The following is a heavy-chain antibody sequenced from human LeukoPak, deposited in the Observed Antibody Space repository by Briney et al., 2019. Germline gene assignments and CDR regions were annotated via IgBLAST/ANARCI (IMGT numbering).Heavy chain of an antibody. V-gene: IGHV3-33*08. D-gene: IGHD3-16*01. CDR1: GFTFSSYG. CDR2: IWYDGSNK. J-gene: IGHJ4*02. CDR3: ATNSYTGSSKNTFNF. Sequence: GGSLRLSCAASGFTFSSYGVHWVRQAPGKGLEWVAVIWYDGSNKNYADSVKGRFTISRDNSKNTLYLQMNSLRAEDTAVYYCATNSYTGSSKNTFNFWGQGTLVTVSS.